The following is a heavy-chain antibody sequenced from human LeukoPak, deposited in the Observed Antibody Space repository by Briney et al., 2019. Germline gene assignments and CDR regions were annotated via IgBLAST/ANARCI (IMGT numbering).Heavy chain of an antibody. V-gene: IGHV4-31*02. J-gene: IGHJ3*02. D-gene: IGHD2-21*02. CDR2: ISYSGST. CDR1: GGSISRGGYY. CDR3: ARARIVVVTANDAFDI. Sequence: SQTLSPTWPVAGGSISRGGYYWSWIRQHPGRGLEWSGYISYSGSTYYNPSLKSRVTISVDTSKIQFSLKLSSVTAADTAVYYCARARIVVVTANDAFDIWGQGTMVTVSS.